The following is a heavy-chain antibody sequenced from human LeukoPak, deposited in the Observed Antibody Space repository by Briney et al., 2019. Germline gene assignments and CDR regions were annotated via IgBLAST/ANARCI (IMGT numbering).Heavy chain of an antibody. D-gene: IGHD2-8*01. CDR1: GCIVSDNY. Sequence: PGGSLSLSCVASGCIVSDNYMSWIRQAPGKEPQWVSIIYPDCRAFYADSVKGRFTISRDNSRNTLYLQMNSLGADDTARCSCARGKRPNGADNWGQGTLVTVSS. CDR2: IYPDCRA. J-gene: IGHJ4*02. V-gene: IGHV3-53*01. CDR3: ARGKRPNGADN.